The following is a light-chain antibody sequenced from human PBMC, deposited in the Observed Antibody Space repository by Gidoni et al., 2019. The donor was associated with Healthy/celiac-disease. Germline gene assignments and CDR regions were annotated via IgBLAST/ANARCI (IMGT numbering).Light chain of an antibody. CDR2: AAS. Sequence: DLQRTHSPSSLSASVVDRVPITCRASQSISSYLNWYQQKPGKAPKLLIYAASSWQSGVPARFSGSGSGTDFTLTISSLQPEDFATYYCQQSYSTPYTFGEGTKVEIK. CDR3: QQSYSTPYT. CDR1: QSISSY. J-gene: IGKJ2*01. V-gene: IGKV1-39*01.